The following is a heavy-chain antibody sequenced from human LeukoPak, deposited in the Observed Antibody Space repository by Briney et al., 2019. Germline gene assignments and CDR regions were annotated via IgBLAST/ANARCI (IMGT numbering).Heavy chain of an antibody. V-gene: IGHV4-39*07. D-gene: IGHD3-10*01. CDR1: GGSISSSSYY. CDR3: ARDMVSGSLYMDV. J-gene: IGHJ6*03. CDR2: IYYSGST. Sequence: PSETLSLTCTVSGGSISSSSYYWGWIRQPPGKGLEWIGSIYYSGSTYYNPSLKSRVTISVDTSKNQFSLKLSSVTAADTAVYYCARDMVSGSLYMDVWGKGTTVTISS.